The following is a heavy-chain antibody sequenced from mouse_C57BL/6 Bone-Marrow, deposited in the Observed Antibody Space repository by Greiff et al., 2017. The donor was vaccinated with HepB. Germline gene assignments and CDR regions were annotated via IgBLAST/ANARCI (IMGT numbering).Heavy chain of an antibody. Sequence: VQRVESGAELVRPGTSVKVSCKASGYAFTNYLIEWVKQRPGQGLEWIGVINPGSGGTNYNEKFKGKATLTADKSSSTAYMQLSSLTSEDSAVYFCARGGDYGHAMDYWGQGTSVTVSS. CDR1: GYAFTNYL. J-gene: IGHJ4*01. V-gene: IGHV1-54*01. CDR2: INPGSGGT. D-gene: IGHD2-4*01. CDR3: ARGGDYGHAMDY.